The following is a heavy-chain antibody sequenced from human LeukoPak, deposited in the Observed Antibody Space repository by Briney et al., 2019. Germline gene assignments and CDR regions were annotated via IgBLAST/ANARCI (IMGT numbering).Heavy chain of an antibody. CDR2: IYYSGST. CDR1: GGSIGSGDYY. CDR3: ARVRKTYYYDSSGHQVDY. V-gene: IGHV4-30-4*08. J-gene: IGHJ4*02. D-gene: IGHD3-22*01. Sequence: SQTRSLTCTVSGGSIGSGDYYWSWIRQPPRKGLEWIGYIYYSGSTYYNPSLKSRVTISVDTSKNQFSLKLGSVTAADTAAYYCARVRKTYYYDSSGHQVDYWGQGTLVTVSS.